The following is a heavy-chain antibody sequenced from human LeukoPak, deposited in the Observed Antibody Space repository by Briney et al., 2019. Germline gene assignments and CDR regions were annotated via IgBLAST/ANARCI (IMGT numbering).Heavy chain of an antibody. V-gene: IGHV4-59*01. Sequence: SETLSLTCTVSDASISSYYWSWIRQPPGKGLEWIGYIYYSGSTNYNPSLKSRVTISVDTSKNQFSLRLTSVTAADTAVYYCARYYSGWPFDYWGQGTLVTVSS. CDR3: ARYYSGWPFDY. J-gene: IGHJ4*02. D-gene: IGHD6-19*01. CDR2: IYYSGST. CDR1: DASISSYY.